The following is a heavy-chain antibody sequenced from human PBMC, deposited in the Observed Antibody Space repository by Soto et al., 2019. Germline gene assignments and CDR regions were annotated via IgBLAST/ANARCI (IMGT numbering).Heavy chain of an antibody. V-gene: IGHV3-9*01. CDR1: GFTFVDYA. CDR3: VKVSYSSLTTLGSAFDV. D-gene: IGHD4-4*01. J-gene: IGHJ3*01. CDR2: ISWSGDNM. Sequence: QLVESGEGLVKPGRSLSLFCAAPGFTFVDYAMHGVRQPPGKGREWVSGISWSGDNMAYADSVKGRFITSRDNVKNSLYLQMNSLRVEDTALYHCVKVSYSSLTTLGSAFDVWGQGTMVTVS.